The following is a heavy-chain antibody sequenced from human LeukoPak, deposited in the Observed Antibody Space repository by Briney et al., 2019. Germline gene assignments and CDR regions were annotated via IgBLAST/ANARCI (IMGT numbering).Heavy chain of an antibody. CDR2: IDPSDSYT. D-gene: IGHD3-9*01. CDR3: ARHGPYYDILTGSTNWFDP. Sequence: GESLKISCKGSGSSFTSCWISWVRQMPGKGLEWMGRIDPSDSYTNYSPSFQGHVTISADKSISTAYLQWSSLKASDTAMYYCARHGPYYDILTGSTNWFDPWGQGTLVTVSS. CDR1: GSSFTSCW. V-gene: IGHV5-10-1*01. J-gene: IGHJ5*02.